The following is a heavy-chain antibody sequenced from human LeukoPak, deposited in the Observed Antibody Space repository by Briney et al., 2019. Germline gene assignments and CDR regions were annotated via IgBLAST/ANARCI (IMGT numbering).Heavy chain of an antibody. CDR1: GLTFTTYG. CDR3: AKDLDCSTTSCYHPLWDY. V-gene: IGHV3-30*18. J-gene: IGHJ4*02. CDR2: ISYDGSAT. D-gene: IGHD2-2*01. Sequence: GRSLRLSCAASGLTFTTYGMHWVRQPPGKGLEWVAVISYDGSATYYPDSVKGRFTISRDNSKFTLYLQVNSLRADDTAVYYCAKDLDCSTTSCYHPLWDYWGQGTLVTVSS.